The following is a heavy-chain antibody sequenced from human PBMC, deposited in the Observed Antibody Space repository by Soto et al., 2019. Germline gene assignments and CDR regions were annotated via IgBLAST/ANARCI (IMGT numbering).Heavy chain of an antibody. V-gene: IGHV3-21*01. Sequence: GSLRLSCAASGFTFSSYSMNWVRQAPGKGLEWVSSISSSSSYIYYADSVKGRFTISRDNAKNSLYLQMNSLRAEDTAVYYCARRYCSGGSCYGTTFDIWGQGTMVTVSS. CDR2: ISSSSSYI. CDR3: ARRYCSGGSCYGTTFDI. CDR1: GFTFSSYS. J-gene: IGHJ3*02. D-gene: IGHD2-15*01.